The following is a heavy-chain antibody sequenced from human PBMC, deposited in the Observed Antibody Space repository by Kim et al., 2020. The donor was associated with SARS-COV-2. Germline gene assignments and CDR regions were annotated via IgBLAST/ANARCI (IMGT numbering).Heavy chain of an antibody. V-gene: IGHV3-23*01. CDR2: ISGSGTNT. CDR3: AKEGALAGPNWFDP. J-gene: IGHJ5*02. Sequence: GGSLRLSCAASGFTFSSSAMSWVRQVSGKGLEWVSAISGSGTNTYYADSVKGRFTISRDNSKNTVYLQMNNLRVEDTALYYCAKEGALAGPNWFDPWGQGTLVTVSS. CDR1: GFTFSSSA. D-gene: IGHD7-27*01.